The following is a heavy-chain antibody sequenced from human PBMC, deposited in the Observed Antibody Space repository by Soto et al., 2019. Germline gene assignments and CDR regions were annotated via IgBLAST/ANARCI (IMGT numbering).Heavy chain of an antibody. CDR1: GYTFTGYY. J-gene: IGHJ3*01. CDR3: PRQISGDSDGFAL. CDR2: INPNSGAT. D-gene: IGHD2-21*02. V-gene: IGHV1-2*02. Sequence: QVQLEQSGAEVKKPGASVKVSCKASGYTFTGYYIHWVRQAPGQGLERVGWINPNSGATNYAQKFQGRVTLTRDTSISTAYMVVSRLRSDDTAVYYCPRQISGDSDGFALWGQGTVVTASS.